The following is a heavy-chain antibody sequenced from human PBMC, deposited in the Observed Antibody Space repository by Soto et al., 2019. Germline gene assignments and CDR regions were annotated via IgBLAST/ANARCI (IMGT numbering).Heavy chain of an antibody. V-gene: IGHV3-23*01. CDR2: ISGSGGST. CDR3: AKGEQWLQAFDP. J-gene: IGHJ5*02. Sequence: GGSLRHSCASSGFPFSSYAMSWVRQAPGKGLEWVSAISGSGGSTYYADSVKGRFTISRDNSKNTLYLQMNSLRAEDTAVYYCAKGEQWLQAFDPWGQGTQVTVSS. D-gene: IGHD6-19*01. CDR1: GFPFSSYA.